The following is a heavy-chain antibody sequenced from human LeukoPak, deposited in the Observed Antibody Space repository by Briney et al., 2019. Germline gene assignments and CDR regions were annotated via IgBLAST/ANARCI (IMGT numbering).Heavy chain of an antibody. CDR2: IVAIVNT. D-gene: IGHD3-22*01. CDR1: GASTTNDF. CDR3: ARGPMTYYYGSEASRTHLNFYFDS. J-gene: IGHJ4*02. Sequence: PSETLSLTCTVSGASTTNDFWKWLRQPAGKGLEWIGRIVAIVNTEYTPSLSRRPTMPRATSRHQLSLELSSVTASYTAVYYCARGPMTYYYGSEASRTHLNFYFDSGGRGTLVTVSS. V-gene: IGHV4-4*07.